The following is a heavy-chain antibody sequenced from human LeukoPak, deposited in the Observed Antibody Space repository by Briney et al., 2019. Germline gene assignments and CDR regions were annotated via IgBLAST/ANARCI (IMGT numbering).Heavy chain of an antibody. CDR3: AKDQRHFQAADAFDI. D-gene: IGHD2-15*01. V-gene: IGHV3-53*01. Sequence: GGSLRLSCTVSGFTVSSNSMSWVHQAPGKGLEWVSFIYSDNTHYSDSVKGRFTISRDNSKNTLYLQMNSLRAEDTAVYYCAKDQRHFQAADAFDIWGQGTMVTVSS. CDR2: IYSDNT. CDR1: GFTVSSNS. J-gene: IGHJ3*02.